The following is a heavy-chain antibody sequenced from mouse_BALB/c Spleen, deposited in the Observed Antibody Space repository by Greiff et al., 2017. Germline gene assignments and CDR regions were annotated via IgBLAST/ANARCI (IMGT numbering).Heavy chain of an antibody. CDR3: ARWLLPLDLDY. V-gene: IGHV3-2*02. CDR1: GYSITSDYV. Sequence: EVKLVESGPGLVKPSQSLSLTCTATGYSITSDYVWYWIRQFPGNKLEWMGYISYSGSTSYNPSLKSRISITRDTSKNPFFLQLNSVTTEDTATYYCARWLLPLDLDYWGQGTTLTVSS. J-gene: IGHJ2*01. D-gene: IGHD2-3*01. CDR2: ISYSGST.